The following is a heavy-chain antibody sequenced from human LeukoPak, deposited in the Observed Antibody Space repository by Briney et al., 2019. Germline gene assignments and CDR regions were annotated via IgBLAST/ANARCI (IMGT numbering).Heavy chain of an antibody. D-gene: IGHD5/OR15-5a*01. CDR2: ISYDGSNI. V-gene: IGHV3-30-3*01. CDR3: AILTVSTSFDY. J-gene: IGHJ4*02. Sequence: GRSLRLSCAASGFTFSSYAMHWVRQAPGKGLEWVAVISYDGSNIYYADSVKGRFTISRDNSKNTLYLQMNSLRAEDTAVYYCAILTVSTSFDYWGQGTLVTVSS. CDR1: GFTFSSYA.